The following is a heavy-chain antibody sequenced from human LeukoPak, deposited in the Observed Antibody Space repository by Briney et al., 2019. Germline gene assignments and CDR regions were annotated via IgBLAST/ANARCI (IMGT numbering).Heavy chain of an antibody. CDR1: GFTFSSFW. D-gene: IGHD3-22*01. V-gene: IGHV3-23*01. J-gene: IGHJ4*02. CDR3: AKDSPRDYYDSSGYYAD. CDR2: ISGSGGST. Sequence: GGSLRLSCAASGFTFSSFWMHWVRQAPGKGLEWVSAISGSGGSTYYADSVKGRFTISRDNSKNTLYLQMNSLGAEDTAVYYCAKDSPRDYYDSSGYYADWGQGTLVTVSS.